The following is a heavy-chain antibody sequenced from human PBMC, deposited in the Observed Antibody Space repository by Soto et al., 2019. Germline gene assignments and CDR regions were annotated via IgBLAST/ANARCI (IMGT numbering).Heavy chain of an antibody. D-gene: IGHD6-13*01. J-gene: IGHJ5*02. Sequence: QVQLVQSGAEVKKPGASVKFSCKASGYTFTSYGISWVRQAPGQGLEWMGWISAYNGNTNNAQKLQGRVTMTTDTSTSPAYMELRSLRSDDTAVYYCAREAGYSSSWDWFEPWGQGTLVTVSS. CDR3: AREAGYSSSWDWFEP. CDR1: GYTFTSYG. CDR2: ISAYNGNT. V-gene: IGHV1-18*01.